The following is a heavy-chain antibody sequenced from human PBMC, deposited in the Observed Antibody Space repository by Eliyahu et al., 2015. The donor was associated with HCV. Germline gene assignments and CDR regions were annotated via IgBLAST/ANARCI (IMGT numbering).Heavy chain of an antibody. V-gene: IGHV3-23*04. CDR3: ASVAHGISWSVLYGLDA. CDR2: XSAIGSVT. Sequence: VQLEESGGGLVQPGGSLRXSCAASGFRFXASALAWVRQAPGKGLDWXSGXSAIGSVTKYADSVQGRFSISRXNSENILYLHMNSLRVDDTAVYYCASVAHGISWSVLYGLDAWGQGTTVTVSS. CDR1: GFRFXASA. D-gene: IGHD5-24*01. J-gene: IGHJ6*02.